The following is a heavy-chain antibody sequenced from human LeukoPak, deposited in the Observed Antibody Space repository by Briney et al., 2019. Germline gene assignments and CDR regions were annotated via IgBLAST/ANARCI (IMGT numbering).Heavy chain of an antibody. V-gene: IGHV3-30-3*01. CDR1: GFTFSSYA. CDR2: ISYDGSNK. CDR3: ARDSHYAFDI. Sequence: GRSLRLSCAASGFTFSSYAMHWVRQAPGKGLEWVAVISYDGSNKYYADSVKGRFTISGDNSKNTLYLQMNSLRAEDTAVYYCARDSHYAFDIWGQGTMVTVSS. J-gene: IGHJ3*02.